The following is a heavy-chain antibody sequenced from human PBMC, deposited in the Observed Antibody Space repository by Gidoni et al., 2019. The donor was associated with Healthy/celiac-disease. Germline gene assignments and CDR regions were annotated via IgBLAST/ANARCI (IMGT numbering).Heavy chain of an antibody. CDR1: GGTSSSYA. D-gene: IGHD6-13*01. J-gene: IGHJ6*02. CDR2: IIPIFGTA. Sequence: QVQLVQSGAAVKKPGSSLKVSCKASGGTSSSYAISWVRQAPGQGLEWMGGIIPIFGTANYAQKFQGRVTITADESTSTAYMELSSLRSEDTAVYYCARDLGAAAGTNYGMDVWGQGTTVTVSS. V-gene: IGHV1-69*01. CDR3: ARDLGAAAGTNYGMDV.